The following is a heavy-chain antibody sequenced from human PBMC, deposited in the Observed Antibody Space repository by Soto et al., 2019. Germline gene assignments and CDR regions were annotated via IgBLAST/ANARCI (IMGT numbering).Heavy chain of an antibody. CDR3: ARGWGYCSGGSCYDGGDWFDP. D-gene: IGHD2-15*01. CDR2: MNPNSGNT. V-gene: IGHV1-8*01. J-gene: IGHJ5*02. Sequence: ASVKVSCKASGYTFTSYDINWVRQATGQGLEWMGWMNPNSGNTGYAQKFQGRVTMTRNTSISAAYMELSSLRSEDTAVYYCARGWGYCSGGSCYDGGDWFDPWGQGTLVTVSS. CDR1: GYTFTSYD.